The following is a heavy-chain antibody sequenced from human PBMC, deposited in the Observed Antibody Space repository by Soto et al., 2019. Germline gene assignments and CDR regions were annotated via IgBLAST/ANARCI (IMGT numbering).Heavy chain of an antibody. CDR2: ILHTGGT. D-gene: IGHD6-25*01. Sequence: PSETLSLTCAVSGGSISGCGFSWSWIRQPPGKGLEWIGYILHTGGTQYNPSLKSRVSMSVDKSKNQFSLHLTSVTAADTAVYYCARGRGYIWQNYFDLWGLGILVTVSS. V-gene: IGHV4-30-2*01. CDR3: ARGRGYIWQNYFDL. J-gene: IGHJ5*02. CDR1: GGSISGCGFS.